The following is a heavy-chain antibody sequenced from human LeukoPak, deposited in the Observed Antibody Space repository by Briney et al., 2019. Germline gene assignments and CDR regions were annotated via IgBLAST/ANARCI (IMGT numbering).Heavy chain of an antibody. CDR2: INHSGST. J-gene: IGHJ4*02. CDR3: ARGPPPDFDC. Sequence: SETLSLTCAVYGGSFSGYYWSWIRQPPGKGLEWIGEINHSGSTNYNPSLKSRVTISVDMSKNQFSLKLSSVTAADTAVYYCARGPPPDFDCWGQGTLVTVSS. CDR1: GGSFSGYY. V-gene: IGHV4-34*01.